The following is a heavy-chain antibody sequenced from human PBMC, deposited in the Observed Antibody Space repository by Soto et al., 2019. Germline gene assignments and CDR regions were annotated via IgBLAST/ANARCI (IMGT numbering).Heavy chain of an antibody. V-gene: IGHV3-23*01. Sequence: GGSLRLSCAASGFICTSYDMNWVRQAPGKGLEWVSTILVGGSTHYEDSVKGRFTISRDRSKNTVYLQMNSLTAGDTAVYYCAKATATGGGAFDICGQGTMVTVSS. J-gene: IGHJ3*02. CDR3: AKATATGGGAFDI. D-gene: IGHD2-8*02. CDR2: ILVGGST. CDR1: GFICTSYD.